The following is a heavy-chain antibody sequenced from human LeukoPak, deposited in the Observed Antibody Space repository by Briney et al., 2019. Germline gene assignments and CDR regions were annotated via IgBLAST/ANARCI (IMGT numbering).Heavy chain of an antibody. V-gene: IGHV3-30*02. Sequence: PGGSLRLSCAASGFTFSLYGMQWVRQAPGKGLQWVAFIRYDASNEYYVDSVKGRFTISRDNSENTLYLQMNSLRTEDTAVYYCARFDYWSGFYPLDRWGQGTLVTVSS. D-gene: IGHD3-3*01. J-gene: IGHJ4*02. CDR2: IRYDASNE. CDR3: ARFDYWSGFYPLDR. CDR1: GFTFSLYG.